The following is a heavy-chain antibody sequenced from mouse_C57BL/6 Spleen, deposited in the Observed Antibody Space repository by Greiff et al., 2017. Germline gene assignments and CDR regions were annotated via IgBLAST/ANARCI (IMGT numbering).Heavy chain of an antibody. V-gene: IGHV1-80*01. D-gene: IGHD1-3*01. J-gene: IGHJ4*01. Sequence: VQLQQSGAELVKPGASVKISCKASGYAFSSYWMNWVKQRPGKGLEWIGQIYPGDGDTNYNGKFKGKATLTADKSSRTAYMQLSSLTSEDSAVYFCARGGLNYYAMDYWGQGTSVTVSS. CDR3: ARGGLNYYAMDY. CDR2: IYPGDGDT. CDR1: GYAFSSYW.